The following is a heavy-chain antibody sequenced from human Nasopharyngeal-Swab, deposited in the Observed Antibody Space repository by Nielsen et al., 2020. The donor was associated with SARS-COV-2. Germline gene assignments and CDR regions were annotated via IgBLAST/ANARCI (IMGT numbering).Heavy chain of an antibody. D-gene: IGHD5-18*01. Sequence: GGSLRLSCAASGFSFRSYGMHWVRQTPGKGLEWVAVIWYDGSNKDYADSVKGRFTISRDNSKNTLYLQMNSLRAEDTAVYYCARGWSYGNDYWGQGTLVTVSS. V-gene: IGHV3-33*01. CDR2: IWYDGSNK. CDR1: GFSFRSYG. CDR3: ARGWSYGNDY. J-gene: IGHJ4*02.